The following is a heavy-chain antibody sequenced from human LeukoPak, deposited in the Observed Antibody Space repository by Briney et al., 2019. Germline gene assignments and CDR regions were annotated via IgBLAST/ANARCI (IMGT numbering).Heavy chain of an antibody. D-gene: IGHD1-26*01. Sequence: DPGGSLRLSCVASGFTFSGSTMHGVRQASGKGLEWVGRIRSKVNSYATAYAASVEGRFTISRDDSKSTTYLQMNSLKTEDTAVYYCTGELLGYWGQGILVTVSS. CDR3: TGELLGY. CDR2: IRSKVNSYAT. V-gene: IGHV3-73*01. J-gene: IGHJ4*02. CDR1: GFTFSGST.